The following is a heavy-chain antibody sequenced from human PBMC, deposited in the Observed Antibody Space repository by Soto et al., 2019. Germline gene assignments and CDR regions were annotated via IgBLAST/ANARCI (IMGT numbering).Heavy chain of an antibody. J-gene: IGHJ3*02. CDR1: GGSISNSY. CDR3: ARPSKEWLANDAFDI. CDR2: IFRTGCT. D-gene: IGHD6-19*01. V-gene: IGHV4-59*08. Sequence: QVQLQESGPGLVKSSETLSLTCTVSGGSISNSYWSWIRQPPGKGLEWIGFIFRTGCTNYNPSVKSRVTISVDTSKNQFSLNLRSVTAADTAVYYCARPSKEWLANDAFDIWGQGTMVTVSS.